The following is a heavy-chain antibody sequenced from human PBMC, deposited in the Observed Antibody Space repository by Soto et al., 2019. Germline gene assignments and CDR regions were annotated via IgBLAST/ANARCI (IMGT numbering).Heavy chain of an antibody. Sequence: QVQLVQSGAEVKKPGSSVKVSCKASGDTFSFYTLNWIRQAPGQGFEWVGRVNPILAMSSSAHKFQGRVSMSADKSRGTAYMELRSLRSDDTAVYYGATSYGSGSSPFDYGGQGTLVTVSS. CDR2: VNPILAMS. J-gene: IGHJ4*02. CDR1: GDTFSFYT. V-gene: IGHV1-69*02. D-gene: IGHD3-10*01. CDR3: ATSYGSGSSPFDY.